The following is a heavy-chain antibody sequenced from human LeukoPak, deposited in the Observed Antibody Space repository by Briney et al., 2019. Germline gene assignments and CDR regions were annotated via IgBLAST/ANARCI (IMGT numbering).Heavy chain of an antibody. CDR3: ARLFGAVAGTPPNWFDP. CDR1: GYSFTSYW. CDR2: IYPGDSDT. V-gene: IGHV5-51*01. D-gene: IGHD6-19*01. Sequence: GESLKISCKGSGYSFTSYWIGWVRQMPGKGLEWMGIIYPGDSDTRYSPSFQGQVTISADKSISTAYLQWSSLKASDTAMYYCARLFGAVAGTPPNWFDPWGQGTLVTVSS. J-gene: IGHJ5*02.